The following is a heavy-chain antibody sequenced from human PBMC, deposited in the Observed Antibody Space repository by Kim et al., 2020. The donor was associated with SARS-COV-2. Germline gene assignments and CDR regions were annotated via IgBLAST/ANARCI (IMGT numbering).Heavy chain of an antibody. Sequence: GGSLRLSCAASGFTFSTYWLTWVRQAPGKGLEWVANIKEDGSEKYYVDSVKGRFTISRDNAKNSLYLQMNSLRAEDTAVYYCVGLPGYWGQGTLVTVSS. CDR3: VGLPGY. J-gene: IGHJ4*02. V-gene: IGHV3-7*01. D-gene: IGHD7-27*01. CDR2: IKEDGSEK. CDR1: GFTFSTYW.